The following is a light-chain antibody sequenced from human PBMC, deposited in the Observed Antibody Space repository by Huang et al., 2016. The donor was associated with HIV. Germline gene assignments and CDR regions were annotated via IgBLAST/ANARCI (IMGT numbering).Light chain of an antibody. V-gene: IGKV1-39*01. Sequence: DIQMTQSPSSLSASIGDSVTITCRASQSISRYLNWYQQKPGKAPNLLIYGASNLRSGVPSRFSGSGSGTDFTLTISSLQPEDFASYYCQQSHSTSAWTFGPGTKVDIK. CDR2: GAS. CDR3: QQSHSTSAWT. CDR1: QSISRY. J-gene: IGKJ1*01.